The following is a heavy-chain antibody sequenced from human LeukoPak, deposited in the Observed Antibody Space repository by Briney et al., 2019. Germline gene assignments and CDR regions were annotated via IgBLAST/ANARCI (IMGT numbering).Heavy chain of an antibody. CDR3: AVSLVTSYYFYGMDV. J-gene: IGHJ6*02. V-gene: IGHV1-18*01. CDR2: ISVYNGNT. Sequence: ASVKVSCKTSGYTFTSYGISWVRQAPGQGLEWMGWISVYNGNTNYAQKLQGRVTLTTDTSTNTAYIELRSLRSDDTAVYYCAVSLVTSYYFYGMDVWGQGTTVIVSS. CDR1: GYTFTSYG.